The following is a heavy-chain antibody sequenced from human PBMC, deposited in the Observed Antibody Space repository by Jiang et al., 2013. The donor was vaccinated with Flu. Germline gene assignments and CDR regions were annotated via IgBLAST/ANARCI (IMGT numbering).Heavy chain of an antibody. V-gene: IGHV1-2*02. CDR1: GYTFTGYY. J-gene: IGHJ4*02. Sequence: GAEVKKPGASVKVSCKASGYTFTGYYMHWVRQAPGQGLEWMGWTNPNSGGTNYAQKFQGRVTMTRDTSISTAYMELSRLRSDDTAVYYCARGRGYSGYDPFDYWGQGTLVTVSS. CDR2: TNPNSGGT. CDR3: ARGRGYSGYDPFDY. D-gene: IGHD5-12*01.